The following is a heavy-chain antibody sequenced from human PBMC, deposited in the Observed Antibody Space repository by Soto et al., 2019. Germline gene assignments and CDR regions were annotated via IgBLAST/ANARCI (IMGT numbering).Heavy chain of an antibody. CDR3: SRGRGGHFDS. V-gene: IGHV4-59*01. Sequence: SSETLSLTCNVSGGSINYYYWMWIRQPPGKGLEWIGYIYDTGTTNYNPSLKSRVTMSVDTSKSQFSLNLISVTAADTAVYYCSRGRGGHFDSWGQGTLVTVSS. CDR1: GGSINYYY. J-gene: IGHJ4*02. CDR2: IYDTGTT. D-gene: IGHD3-10*01.